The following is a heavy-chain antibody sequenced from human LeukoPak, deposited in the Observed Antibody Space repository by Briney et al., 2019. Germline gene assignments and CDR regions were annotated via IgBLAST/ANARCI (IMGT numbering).Heavy chain of an antibody. CDR3: AKDTHYYGSGSHFDY. Sequence: GGSLRLSCAASEFTFSSYGMHWVRQAPGKGLEWVAFIRYDGSNKYYADSVKGRFTISGDNSKNTLYLQMNSLRAEDTAVYYCAKDTHYYGSGSHFDYWGQGTLVTVSS. CDR1: EFTFSSYG. J-gene: IGHJ4*02. D-gene: IGHD3-10*01. CDR2: IRYDGSNK. V-gene: IGHV3-30*02.